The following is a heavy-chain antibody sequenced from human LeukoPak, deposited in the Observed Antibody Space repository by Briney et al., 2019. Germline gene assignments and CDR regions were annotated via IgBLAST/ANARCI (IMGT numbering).Heavy chain of an antibody. V-gene: IGHV3-74*03. CDR1: GFTFSNHW. D-gene: IGHD2-21*01. Sequence: PGGSLRLSCAASGFTFSNHWMHWVRQAPGKRLVWVSRIDEGGSNAMYADSVKGRFSISRDNAKHTVNLQMDSLRAEDTGVYYCIRDEALWRLDYWGQGTLVTVSS. CDR2: IDEGGSNA. J-gene: IGHJ4*02. CDR3: IRDEALWRLDY.